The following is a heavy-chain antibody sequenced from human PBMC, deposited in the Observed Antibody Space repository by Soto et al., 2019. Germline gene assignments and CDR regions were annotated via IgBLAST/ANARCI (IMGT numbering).Heavy chain of an antibody. V-gene: IGHV3-21*01. J-gene: IGHJ4*02. Sequence: EVQLVESGGGLVKPGESLRLSCAASGFTFRTYSMNWVRQVPGKGLEWVSAISSDSTYIFYADSVKGRFTISRDNAKNSLYLQINSLRAEDTAVYYCGRDLGVTATGPSLDYWGQGTQVTVSS. CDR3: GRDLGVTATGPSLDY. CDR2: ISSDSTYI. D-gene: IGHD6-25*01. CDR1: GFTFRTYS.